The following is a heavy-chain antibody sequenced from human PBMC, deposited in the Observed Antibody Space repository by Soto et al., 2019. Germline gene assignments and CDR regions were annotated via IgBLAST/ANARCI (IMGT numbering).Heavy chain of an antibody. Sequence: VASVKVSCKASGYTFNNYYINWVRQAPGQGLEWMGIINPNGGSTNYAQKFQGRVAMTSDTSTSTVYMELSSLRSEDTAFYWCARLYRKYADYWGQGTLVTVSS. V-gene: IGHV1-46*02. CDR1: GYTFNNYY. J-gene: IGHJ4*02. CDR3: ARLYRKYADY. D-gene: IGHD4-4*01. CDR2: INPNGGST.